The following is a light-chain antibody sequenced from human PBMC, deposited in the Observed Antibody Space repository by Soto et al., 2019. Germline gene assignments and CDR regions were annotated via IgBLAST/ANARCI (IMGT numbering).Light chain of an antibody. CDR3: QQYNSYSWT. Sequence: DIHMTHSPSTLSASVGDIVTITCRASQSVSSWLACYQQIPGKAPKLLIYKASSLEGGVPSRFGGSGSGTEFTLTISSLQPDDFATYYCQQYNSYSWTFGQGTKVDIK. V-gene: IGKV1-5*03. CDR2: KAS. J-gene: IGKJ1*01. CDR1: QSVSSW.